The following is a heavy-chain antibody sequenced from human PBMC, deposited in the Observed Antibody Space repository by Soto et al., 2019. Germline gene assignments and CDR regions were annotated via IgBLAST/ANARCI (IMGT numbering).Heavy chain of an antibody. CDR2: VYSTGRN. V-gene: IGHV4-4*07. D-gene: IGHD2-8*01. CDR3: ARDDLYQWSFDY. Sequence: QVQLQESGPGLLKPSETLFLTCTVSGVSLNPYYWSWIRQPAGRGLEWIGRVYSTGRNNYNSSLKRRVPMSADTSKNQLSLKLTSVTAADTAVYYCARDDLYQWSFDYWGQGILVTVSS. J-gene: IGHJ4*02. CDR1: GVSLNPYY.